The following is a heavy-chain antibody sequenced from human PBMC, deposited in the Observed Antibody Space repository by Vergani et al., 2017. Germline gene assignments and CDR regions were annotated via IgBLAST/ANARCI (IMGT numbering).Heavy chain of an antibody. V-gene: IGHV3-11*04. Sequence: QVQLVESGGGLVKPGGSLRLSCAASGFTFSDHYMSWVRQAPGKGLEWISYMSSGDSIYYADSVKGRFTASRDNTKNTLYLQMNSLRAEDTAVYYCARETHTGSSVSYNYYAMDVWGQGTTVSVSS. CDR1: GFTFSDHY. CDR2: MSSGDSI. CDR3: ARETHTGSSVSYNYYAMDV. J-gene: IGHJ6*02. D-gene: IGHD3-9*01.